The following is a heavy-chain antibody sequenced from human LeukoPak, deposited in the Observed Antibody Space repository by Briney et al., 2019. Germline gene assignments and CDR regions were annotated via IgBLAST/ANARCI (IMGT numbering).Heavy chain of an antibody. V-gene: IGHV3-74*01. CDR2: INGDGRNI. CDR3: TRDLMDYDVSTGLHHYYMDV. CDR1: GFTFSSYW. Sequence: GGSLRLSCVASGFTFSSYWMHWVRQDPGKGLVWVSRINGDGRNINYADSVRGRFTISRDNAKNTLFLQMNTLRVEDTAVYYCTRDLMDYDVSTGLHHYYMDVWGQGTTVTVSS. J-gene: IGHJ6*02. D-gene: IGHD3-9*01.